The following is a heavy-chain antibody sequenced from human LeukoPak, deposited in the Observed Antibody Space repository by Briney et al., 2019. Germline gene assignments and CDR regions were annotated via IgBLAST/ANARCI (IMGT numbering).Heavy chain of an antibody. V-gene: IGHV4-39*01. CDR1: GGSISRSSYY. CDR3: ARLYSSGWYVDY. D-gene: IGHD6-19*01. CDR2: IYYSGST. Sequence: SETLSLTCTVSGGSISRSSYYGGWIRQPPGKGLEWIGSIYYSGSTYYNPSLKSRVTISIGTSKNQFSLKLSSVTAADTAVYYCARLYSSGWYVDYWGQGTLVTVSS. J-gene: IGHJ4*02.